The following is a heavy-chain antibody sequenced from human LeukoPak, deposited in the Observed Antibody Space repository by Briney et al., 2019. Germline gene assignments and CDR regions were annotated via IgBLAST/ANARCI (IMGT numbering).Heavy chain of an antibody. CDR2: ISSSSSTI. Sequence: GGSLRLSCAASGFTFDDYAMHWVRQAPGKGLEWVSYISSSSSTIYYADSVKGRFTISRDNAKNSLYLQMNSLRAEDTAVYYCARDDDFWSGYLGFDYWGQGTLVTVSS. J-gene: IGHJ4*02. CDR1: GFTFDDYA. V-gene: IGHV3-48*04. D-gene: IGHD3-3*01. CDR3: ARDDDFWSGYLGFDY.